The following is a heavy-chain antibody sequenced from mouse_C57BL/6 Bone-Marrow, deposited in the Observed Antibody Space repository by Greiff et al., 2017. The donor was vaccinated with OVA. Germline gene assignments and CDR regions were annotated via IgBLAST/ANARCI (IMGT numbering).Heavy chain of an antibody. CDR2: IRNKANNHAT. Sequence: EVQVVESGGGLVQPGGSMKLSCAASGFTFSDAWMDWVRQSPEKGLEWVAEIRNKANNHATYYAESVKGRFTISRDDSKSSVYLQMNSLRAEDTGIYYCTRYGTRGYFDVWGTGTTVTVSS. J-gene: IGHJ1*03. CDR3: TRYGTRGYFDV. D-gene: IGHD1-1*01. V-gene: IGHV6-6*01. CDR1: GFTFSDAW.